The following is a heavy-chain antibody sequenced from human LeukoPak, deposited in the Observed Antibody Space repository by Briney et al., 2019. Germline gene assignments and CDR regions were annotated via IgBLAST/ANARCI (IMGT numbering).Heavy chain of an antibody. Sequence: ASVKVSCKASGYTFTGYYMHWVRQAPGQGLEWMGWINPNSGGTNYAQKFQGRVTMTRDTSISTAYMELSRLRSDDTAVYYCARDMESRSYYFDYWGQGTLVTVSS. CDR2: INPNSGGT. J-gene: IGHJ4*02. D-gene: IGHD1-26*01. V-gene: IGHV1-2*02. CDR3: ARDMESRSYYFDY. CDR1: GYTFTGYY.